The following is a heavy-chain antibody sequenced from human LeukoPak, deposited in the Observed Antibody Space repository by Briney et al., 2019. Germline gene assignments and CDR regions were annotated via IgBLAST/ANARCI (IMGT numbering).Heavy chain of an antibody. CDR2: IYYSGST. D-gene: IGHD6-13*01. Sequence: SETLSLTCTVSGGSISSYYWSWIRQPPGKGLEWIGYIYYSGSTNYNPSLKSRVTMSVDTSKNQFSLKLSPVTAADTAVYYCARDEGSSWYPGGYYYYGMDVWGQGTTVTVSS. CDR3: ARDEGSSWYPGGYYYYGMDV. J-gene: IGHJ6*02. CDR1: GGSISSYY. V-gene: IGHV4-59*12.